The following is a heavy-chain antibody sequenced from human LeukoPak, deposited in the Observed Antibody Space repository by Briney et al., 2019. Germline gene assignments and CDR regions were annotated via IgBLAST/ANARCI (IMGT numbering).Heavy chain of an antibody. V-gene: IGHV1-2*02. CDR1: GYTFTGYY. CDR3: ARVQAECSGGSCYYNY. Sequence: ASVKVSCKASGYTFTGYYMHWVRQAPGQGLKWMGWINPNSGGTNYAQKFQGRVTMTRDTSISTAYMELSRLRSDDTAVYYCARVQAECSGGSCYYNYWGQGTLVTVSS. J-gene: IGHJ4*02. CDR2: INPNSGGT. D-gene: IGHD2-15*01.